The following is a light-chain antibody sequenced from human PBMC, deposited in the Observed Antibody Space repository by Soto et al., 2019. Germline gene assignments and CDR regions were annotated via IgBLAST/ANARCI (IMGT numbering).Light chain of an antibody. CDR1: ENVNTY. J-gene: IGKJ5*01. CDR2: HAS. Sequence: EVVLTQSPAILSLSPGERATLSCRASENVNTYLAWYQQKPGQAPRLLIYHASNRATGIPARFSGSGPGPDFTLTIASLEPEDFAVYYCQQRSKCPITFGQGTRLEI. CDR3: QQRSKCPIT. V-gene: IGKV3D-11*02.